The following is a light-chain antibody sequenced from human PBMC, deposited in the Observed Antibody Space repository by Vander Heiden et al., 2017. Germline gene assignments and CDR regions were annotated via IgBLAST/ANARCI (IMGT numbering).Light chain of an antibody. J-gene: IGKJ1*01. V-gene: IGKV3-20*01. Sequence: EIVLTHSPGTLSLSLGERATLSCRASQSISSSYLAWYQQKPGQAPRLLIYGSSTRATGIPDRFSGSGSGTDFTLTISRLEPEDFAVYFCQQYGSTLRSFGQGTKVEIK. CDR2: GSS. CDR3: QQYGSTLRS. CDR1: QSISSSY.